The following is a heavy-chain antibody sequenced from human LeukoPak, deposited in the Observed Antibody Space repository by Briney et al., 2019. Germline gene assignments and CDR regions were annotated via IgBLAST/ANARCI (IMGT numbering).Heavy chain of an antibody. J-gene: IGHJ4*02. CDR2: IWYDGSNK. D-gene: IGHD4-17*01. CDR1: GFTFSSYG. CDR3: ASSNGDYYFDY. Sequence: GGSLRPSCAASGFTFSSYGMHWVRQAPGKGLEWVAVIWYDGSNKYYADSVKGRFTISRDNSKNTLYLQMNSLRAEDTAVYYCASSNGDYYFDYWGQGTLVTVSS. V-gene: IGHV3-33*01.